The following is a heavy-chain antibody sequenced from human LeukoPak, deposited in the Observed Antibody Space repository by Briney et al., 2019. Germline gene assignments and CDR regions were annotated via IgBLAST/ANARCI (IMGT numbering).Heavy chain of an antibody. CDR2: ISSSSTYI. D-gene: IGHD1-26*01. V-gene: IGHV3-21*01. Sequence: PAGSLRLSCAASGFTFSTYSMNWVRQAPGKGLEWVSSISSSSTYIYYADSVKGRFTVSRDNAKNSLYLQMNSLRAEDTAVYYCARDYRRASGTYDYWGQGTLVTVSS. CDR3: ARDYRRASGTYDY. J-gene: IGHJ4*02. CDR1: GFTFSTYS.